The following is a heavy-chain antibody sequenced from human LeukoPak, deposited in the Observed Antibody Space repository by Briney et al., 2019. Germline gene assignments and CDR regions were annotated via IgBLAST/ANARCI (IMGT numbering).Heavy chain of an antibody. V-gene: IGHV4-4*02. J-gene: IGHJ3*02. CDR2: IYHSGST. Sequence: PSETLSLTCAVSGGSISSSNWWSWVRQPPGKGLEWIGEIYHSGSTNYNPSLKSRVTISVDTSKNQFSLKLSSVTAADTAVYYCARGRPYYYGSGSSDIWGQGTMVTVSS. CDR1: GGSISSSNW. D-gene: IGHD3-10*01. CDR3: ARGRPYYYGSGSSDI.